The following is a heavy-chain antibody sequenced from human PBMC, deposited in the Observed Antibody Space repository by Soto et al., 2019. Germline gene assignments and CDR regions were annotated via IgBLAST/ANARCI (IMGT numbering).Heavy chain of an antibody. J-gene: IGHJ6*02. CDR2: IYPGDSDT. V-gene: IGHV5-51*01. CDR1: GYSFTSYL. D-gene: IGHD6-13*01. CDR3: ATRSSWDYYYYYGMDV. Sequence: GESVKSSGNGCGYSFTSYLRGWVRQMPGKGLEWMGIIYPGDSDTRYSPSFQGQVTISADKSISTAYLQWSSLKASDTAMYYCATRSSWDYYYYYGMDVWGQGTTVTVS.